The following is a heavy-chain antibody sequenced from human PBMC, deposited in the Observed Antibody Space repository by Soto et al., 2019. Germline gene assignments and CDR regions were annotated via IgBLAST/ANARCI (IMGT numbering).Heavy chain of an antibody. CDR1: GGTFGSYA. J-gene: IGHJ6*02. CDR3: ARSQGSSTSLEIYYYYYYGMDV. CDR2: IIPIPGTA. Sequence: QVQLVQSGAEVKKPGSSVKVSCKASGGTFGSYAISWVRQAPGQGLEWMGGIIPIPGTANYAQKFQGRVTIAADESTSTAYMELSSLRSEKTAVYYCARSQGSSTSLEIYYYYYYGMDVWGQGTTVTVSS. D-gene: IGHD2-2*01. V-gene: IGHV1-69*01.